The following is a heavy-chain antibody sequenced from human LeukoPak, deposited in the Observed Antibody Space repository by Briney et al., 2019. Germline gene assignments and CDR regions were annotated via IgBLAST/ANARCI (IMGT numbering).Heavy chain of an antibody. CDR3: ARDKISQRPYFLDY. Sequence: GGSLRLSCAVSRFTFSGYTMHWVRQAPGKGLEWLALISSDGRDTFYADSVKGRFTISRDNSKNTLYLQIDSLRVDDTAVYYCARDKISQRPYFLDYWGQGTPVTVSS. J-gene: IGHJ4*02. D-gene: IGHD3-9*01. V-gene: IGHV3-30*04. CDR1: RFTFSGYT. CDR2: ISSDGRDT.